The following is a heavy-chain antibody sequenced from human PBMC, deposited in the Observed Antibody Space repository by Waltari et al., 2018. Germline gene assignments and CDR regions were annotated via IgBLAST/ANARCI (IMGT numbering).Heavy chain of an antibody. J-gene: IGHJ5*02. D-gene: IGHD6-13*01. CDR1: GFTFSRYA. CDR2: ISRGGSK. Sequence: EVQLLESGGGLVQPGGSLRLSCAAYGFTFSRYAMSWVRQAPGKGLEWVSVISRGGSKYYADSVKGRFTISRDNSKNTLYLRMNSLRAEDTAVYYCAKEAEEQQLVGWFDPWGQGTLVTVSS. CDR3: AKEAEEQQLVGWFDP. V-gene: IGHV3-23*03.